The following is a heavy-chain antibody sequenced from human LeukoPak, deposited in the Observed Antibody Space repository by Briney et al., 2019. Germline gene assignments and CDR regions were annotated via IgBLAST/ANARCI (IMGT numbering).Heavy chain of an antibody. CDR1: GFTFSSYS. D-gene: IGHD5-12*01. V-gene: IGHV3-21*01. CDR2: ISSSSSYI. CDR3: ARGLRKVATIRGYYFDY. J-gene: IGHJ4*02. Sequence: GRSLRLSCAASGFTFSSYSMNWVRQAPGKGLEWVSSISSSSSYIYYADSVKGRFTISRDNAKNSLYLQMNSLRAEDTAVYYCARGLRKVATIRGYYFDYWGQGTLVTVSS.